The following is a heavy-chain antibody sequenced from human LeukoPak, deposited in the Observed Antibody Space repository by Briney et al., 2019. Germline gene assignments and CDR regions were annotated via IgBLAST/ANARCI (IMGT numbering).Heavy chain of an antibody. Sequence: PGGSLRLSCAASGFSFSSCWMGWVRQAPGKGLEWVANIKQDETEKYYVDSVRGRFTVSRDNAQNSLYLQMNSLRGEDAAVYYCARIARIRGFDAFDIWGQGTMVTVSS. CDR3: ARIARIRGFDAFDI. V-gene: IGHV3-7*01. D-gene: IGHD3-3*02. CDR2: IKQDETEK. J-gene: IGHJ3*02. CDR1: GFSFSSCW.